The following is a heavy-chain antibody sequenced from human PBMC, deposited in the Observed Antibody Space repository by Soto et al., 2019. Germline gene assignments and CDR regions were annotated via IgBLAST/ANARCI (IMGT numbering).Heavy chain of an antibody. CDR2: IWSDASNQ. J-gene: IGHJ4*02. CDR3: ARDRTNAHSLDY. D-gene: IGHD1-1*01. Sequence: QVHLVESGGGVVQPGMSLRLSCAASAFTFSSYGMHWVRQAPGKGLEWVAVIWSDASNQHYADSVKGRFTISRDNSKNTLYLQMNSLRVDDTADYYCARDRTNAHSLDYWGQGILVTVSS. CDR1: AFTFSSYG. V-gene: IGHV3-33*01.